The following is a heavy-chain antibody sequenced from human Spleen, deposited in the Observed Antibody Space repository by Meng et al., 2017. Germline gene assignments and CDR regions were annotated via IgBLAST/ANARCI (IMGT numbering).Heavy chain of an antibody. CDR3: ARDHSHGYYSYYYYGMDV. J-gene: IGHJ6*02. CDR2: INQYESEK. V-gene: IGHV3-7*01. Sequence: GGSLRLSCAASGFTFSNYCMSWVRQAPGKGLEWVASINQYESEKYSVDSVKGRFIISRDNAKNSLYLQMNSLRAEDTAVYYCARDHSHGYYSYYYYGMDVWGQGTTVTVSS. CDR1: GFTFSNYC. D-gene: IGHD4-17*01.